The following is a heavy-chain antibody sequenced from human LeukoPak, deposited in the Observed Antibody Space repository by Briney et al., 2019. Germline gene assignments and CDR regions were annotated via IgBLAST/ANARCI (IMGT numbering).Heavy chain of an antibody. Sequence: GGSLRLSCAASGFSFSSSGMNWVRQAPGKRLEWVSYIDTSSTTKNYAVSVKGRFTISRDNAKNSLYLQMNSPRIEDTAVYYCAGPLGSPYLHHWGQGTLVTVSS. J-gene: IGHJ1*01. CDR3: AGPLGSPYLHH. CDR2: IDTSSTTK. D-gene: IGHD3-10*01. V-gene: IGHV3-48*01. CDR1: GFSFSSSG.